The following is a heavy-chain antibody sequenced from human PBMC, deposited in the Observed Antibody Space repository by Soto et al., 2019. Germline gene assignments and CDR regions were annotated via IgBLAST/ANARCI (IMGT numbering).Heavy chain of an antibody. CDR2: ISAYNGNT. CDR3: ARVRSDTALITDAFDI. V-gene: IGHV1-18*01. CDR1: GYTFTSYG. J-gene: IGHJ3*02. Sequence: GASVKVSCKASGYTFTSYGISWVRQAPGQGLEWMGWISAYNGNTNYAQKLQGRVTMTTDTSTSTAYMELRSLRSDDTAVYYCARVRSDTALITDAFDIWGQGTMVTVSS. D-gene: IGHD5-18*01.